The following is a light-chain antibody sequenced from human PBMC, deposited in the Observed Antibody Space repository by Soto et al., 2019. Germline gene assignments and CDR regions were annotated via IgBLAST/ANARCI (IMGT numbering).Light chain of an antibody. CDR3: CSYAGSYPDV. J-gene: IGLJ1*01. Sequence: QSALTQPRSVSGSPGQSVTISCTGTSSDVGGHNYVSWYQQYPGKAPKLLLSSVSKRPSGVPDRFSGSKSGNTASLTISGLHAEDDPDYSCCSYAGSYPDVFGTGTKGTVL. V-gene: IGLV2-11*01. CDR2: SVS. CDR1: SSDVGGHNY.